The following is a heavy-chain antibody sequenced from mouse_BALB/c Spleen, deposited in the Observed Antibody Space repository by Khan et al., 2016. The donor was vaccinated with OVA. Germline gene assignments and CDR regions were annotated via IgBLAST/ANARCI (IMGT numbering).Heavy chain of an antibody. CDR2: IRLKSDDYVT. V-gene: IGHV6-6*02. CDR3: WILL. CDR1: GFTFSNYW. Sequence: DVMLVESGGGLVQPGGSLKLSCVASGFTFSNYWMNWVRQSPEKGIEWVAEIRLKSDDYVTHYAESVKGRFTISRDDSKSMVYLQMNNLRAEDTCSYYCWILLWGQGTTLTVSS. J-gene: IGHJ2*01.